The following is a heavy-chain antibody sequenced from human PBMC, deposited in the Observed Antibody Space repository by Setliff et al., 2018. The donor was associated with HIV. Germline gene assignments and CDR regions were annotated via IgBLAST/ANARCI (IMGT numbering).Heavy chain of an antibody. D-gene: IGHD6-19*01. Sequence: PSETLSLTCTVSSGSVSRSDYYWGWIRQTPGKGLEWIGSIYWSGLTFYNPSLKSRVTISVDTSKNQFSLRLNSVTAADTAVYYCARDDSSGWHFYYYYGMDVWGQGTTVTVSS. CDR2: IYWSGLT. V-gene: IGHV4-39*02. J-gene: IGHJ6*02. CDR1: SGSVSRSDYY. CDR3: ARDDSSGWHFYYYYGMDV.